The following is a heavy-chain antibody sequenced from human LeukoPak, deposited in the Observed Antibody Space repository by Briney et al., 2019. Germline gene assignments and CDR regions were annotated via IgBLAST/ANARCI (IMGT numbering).Heavy chain of an antibody. J-gene: IGHJ4*02. V-gene: IGHV3-7*05. CDR3: ARGASWSFDY. CDR1: GFTFSGSA. D-gene: IGHD6-13*01. Sequence: GGSLRLSCAASGFTFSGSAMSWVRQAPGKGLEWVANIKPDGSEEYYVDSVKGRFTLSRDDAKSSLYLQMNSLRAEDTAVYYCARGASWSFDYWGQGTLVTASS. CDR2: IKPDGSEE.